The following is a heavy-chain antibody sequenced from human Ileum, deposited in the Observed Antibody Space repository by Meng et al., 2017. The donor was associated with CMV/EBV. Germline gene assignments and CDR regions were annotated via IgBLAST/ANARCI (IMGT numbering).Heavy chain of an antibody. J-gene: IGHJ6*02. D-gene: IGHD2-2*02. CDR2: IYYSGST. CDR3: ARVHCSSTSCYNGMDV. V-gene: IGHV4-59*01. CDR1: GGSISSYY. Sequence: GSLRLSCTVSGGSISSYYWSWIRQPPGKGLEWIGYIYYSGSTNYNPSLKSRVTISVDTSKNQFSLKLSSVTAADTAVYYCARVHCSSTSCYNGMDVWGQGTTVTGSS.